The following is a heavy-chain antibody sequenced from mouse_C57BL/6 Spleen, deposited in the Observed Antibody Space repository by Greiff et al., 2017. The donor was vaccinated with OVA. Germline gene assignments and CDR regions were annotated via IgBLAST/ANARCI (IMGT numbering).Heavy chain of an antibody. D-gene: IGHD2-4*01. Sequence: QVQLQQSGAELVKPGASVKISCKASGYAFSSYWMNWVKQRPGKGLEWIGQIYPGDGDTNYNGKFKGKATLTADKSSSTAYMQLSSLTSEDSAVYVCARGRLRREGWYFDVWGTGTTVTVSS. CDR1: GYAFSSYW. CDR2: IYPGDGDT. J-gene: IGHJ1*03. V-gene: IGHV1-80*01. CDR3: ARGRLRREGWYFDV.